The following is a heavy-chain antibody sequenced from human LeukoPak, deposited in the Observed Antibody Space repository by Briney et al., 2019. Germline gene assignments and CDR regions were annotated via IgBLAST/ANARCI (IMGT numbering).Heavy chain of an antibody. J-gene: IGHJ4*02. V-gene: IGHV3-48*03. Sequence: GGSLRLSCAASGLTFSSYEMNWTRQAPGKGLEWISDISNSGSTKYYADSVKGQFTISRDNAKNSVFLQMNSLRAEDTAVYYCAAVIDYWGQGTLVTVSS. CDR1: GLTFSSYE. CDR2: ISNSGSTK. CDR3: AAVIDY.